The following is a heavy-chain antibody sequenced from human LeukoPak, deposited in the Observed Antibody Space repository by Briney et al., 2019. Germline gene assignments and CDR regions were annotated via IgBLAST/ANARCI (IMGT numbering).Heavy chain of an antibody. CDR2: IKQDGTEK. CDR1: TFTFSRYW. V-gene: IGHV3-7*01. D-gene: IGHD2-2*01. Sequence: GGSLRLSCAASTFTFSRYWMNWVRQAPGKGLEWVATIKQDGTEKYYVDSVKGRFTISRDNAQNSLYLQMNSLRPEDTAVYYCASGQGSNPDCWGQGTLVTVSS. CDR3: ASGQGSNPDC. J-gene: IGHJ4*02.